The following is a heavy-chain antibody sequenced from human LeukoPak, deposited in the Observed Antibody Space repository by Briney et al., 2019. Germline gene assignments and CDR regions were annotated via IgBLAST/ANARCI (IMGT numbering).Heavy chain of an antibody. D-gene: IGHD2-2*01. CDR1: GFTVSSNY. J-gene: IGHJ4*02. V-gene: IGHV3-53*05. Sequence: GGSLRLSCAASGFTVSSNYMSWVRQAPGKGLEWVSVIYSGGSTYYADSVKGRFTISRDNSKNTLYLQMNSLRAEDTAVYYCAKDAVVPAEYYFDYWGQGTLVTVSS. CDR2: IYSGGST. CDR3: AKDAVVPAEYYFDY.